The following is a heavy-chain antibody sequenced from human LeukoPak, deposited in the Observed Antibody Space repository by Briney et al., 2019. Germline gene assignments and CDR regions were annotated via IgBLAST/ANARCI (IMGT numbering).Heavy chain of an antibody. Sequence: SETLSLTCSVSDGSIDSYYWNWIRRPPGKGLEWIGYIYYSGSTNYNPSLKSRVTISVDTSKNQFSLKLNSVTAADTAVYYCARHYGPWGQGTLVTVSS. J-gene: IGHJ5*02. CDR1: DGSIDSYY. V-gene: IGHV4-59*08. CDR3: ARHYGP. D-gene: IGHD3-10*01. CDR2: IYYSGST.